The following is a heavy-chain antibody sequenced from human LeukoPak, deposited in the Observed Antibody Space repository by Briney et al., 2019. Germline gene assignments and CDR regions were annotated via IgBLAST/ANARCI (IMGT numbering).Heavy chain of an antibody. D-gene: IGHD2-15*01. CDR3: AKDHRSGDAFDI. CDR2: INTDGSST. CDR1: GFTFSSYW. Sequence: PGGSLTLSCAASGFTFSSYWMHWVRQAPGKGLVWVSRINTDGSSTSYADSVKGRFTISRDNSKNTLYLQMNSLRAEDTAVYYCAKDHRSGDAFDIWGQGTMVTVSS. V-gene: IGHV3-74*01. J-gene: IGHJ3*02.